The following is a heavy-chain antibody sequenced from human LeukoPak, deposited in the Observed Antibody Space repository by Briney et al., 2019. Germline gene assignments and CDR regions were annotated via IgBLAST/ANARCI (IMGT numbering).Heavy chain of an antibody. CDR3: TTRIPVAAPWDY. CDR1: GFTSSNAW. J-gene: IGHJ4*02. CDR2: IKSKTDGGTT. V-gene: IGHV3-15*01. D-gene: IGHD6-19*01. Sequence: PGGSLRLSCAASGFTSSNAWMSWVRQAPGKGLEWVGRIKSKTDGGTTDYAAPVKGRFTISRDDSKNTLYLQMNSLKTEDTAVYYCTTRIPVAAPWDYWGQGTLVTVSS.